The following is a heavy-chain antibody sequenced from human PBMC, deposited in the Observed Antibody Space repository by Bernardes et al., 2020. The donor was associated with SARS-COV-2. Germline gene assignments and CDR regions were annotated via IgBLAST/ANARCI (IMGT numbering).Heavy chain of an antibody. V-gene: IGHV3-30*18. D-gene: IGHD2-2*02. CDR2: ISYDGRNQ. Sequence: GGSLIPSCAASGFSFSDSGMHWVRQAPGTGLAWAAAISYDGRNQFYADSVKGRFTISRDNSKNTLYLELYSLRAEDTAVYYCAKEYCSSTSCYMGSYYFYYGMDVWGQGTPVTVSS. CDR3: AKEYCSSTSCYMGSYYFYYGMDV. J-gene: IGHJ6*02. CDR1: GFSFSDSG.